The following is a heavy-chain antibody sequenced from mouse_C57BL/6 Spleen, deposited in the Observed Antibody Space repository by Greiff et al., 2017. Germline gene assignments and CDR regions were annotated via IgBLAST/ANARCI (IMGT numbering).Heavy chain of an antibody. D-gene: IGHD1-1*01. CDR2: INPNNGGT. J-gene: IGHJ2*01. V-gene: IGHV1-22*01. Sequence: DVKLQESGPELVKPGASVKMSCKASGYTFTDYNMHWVKQSHGKSLEWIGYINPNNGGTSYNQKFKGKATLTVNKSSSTAYMELRSLTSEDSAVYYCARDGSSYVRYYFDYWGQGTTLTVSS. CDR3: ARDGSSYVRYYFDY. CDR1: GYTFTDYN.